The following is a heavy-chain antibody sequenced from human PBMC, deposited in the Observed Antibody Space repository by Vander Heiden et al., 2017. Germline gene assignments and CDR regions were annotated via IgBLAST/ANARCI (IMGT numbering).Heavy chain of an antibody. CDR1: GFTFSSYG. J-gene: IGHJ4*02. Sequence: QVQLVESGGGVVQPGRSLRLSCAAPGFTFSSYGMHWVRQAPGKGLEWVAVIWYDGSNKYYADSLKGRFTISRDNSKNTLYLQMNSLRAEDTAVYYCARDGDGFNPDYWGQGTLVTVSS. CDR3: ARDGDGFNPDY. V-gene: IGHV3-33*01. CDR2: IWYDGSNK. D-gene: IGHD3-10*01.